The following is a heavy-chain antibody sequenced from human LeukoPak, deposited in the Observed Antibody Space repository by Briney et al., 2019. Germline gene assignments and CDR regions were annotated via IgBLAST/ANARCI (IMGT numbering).Heavy chain of an antibody. Sequence: PSETLSLTCSVSGGPINFYWSWIRQSPGKGLEWIGCVHQNGSASYKSSLQRRVTMSVDTSKRQVSLMLNSVTAADTAVYYCARDVRRGLQFNNIYPYFGMDVWGKGTTVIVSA. CDR1: GGPINFY. D-gene: IGHD5-24*01. CDR2: VHQNGSA. J-gene: IGHJ6*04. CDR3: ARDVRRGLQFNNIYPYFGMDV. V-gene: IGHV4-59*01.